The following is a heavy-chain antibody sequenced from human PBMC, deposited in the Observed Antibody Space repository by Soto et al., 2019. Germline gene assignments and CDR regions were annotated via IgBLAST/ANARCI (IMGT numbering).Heavy chain of an antibody. D-gene: IGHD3-9*01. CDR2: IYYSGST. CDR3: AREGTYYDILTGYQPDYYFDY. CDR1: GGSIRSYY. J-gene: IGHJ4*02. V-gene: IGHV4-59*01. Sequence: LSLTCTVSGGSIRSYYWSWIRQPPGQGLEGIGYIYYSGSTNYNPSLQSRVTISVDTSKNQFSLKLSSVTAADTAVYYCAREGTYYDILTGYQPDYYFDYWGQGTLVTVSS.